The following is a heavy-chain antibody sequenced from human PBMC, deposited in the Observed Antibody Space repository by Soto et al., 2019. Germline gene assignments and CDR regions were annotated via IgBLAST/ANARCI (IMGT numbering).Heavy chain of an antibody. CDR3: ARDASGLSY. J-gene: IGHJ4*02. Sequence: GGSLRLSCAASGFTFSNYRMHWVSQAPGKGLVWVSRVEGDGSRAAYADSVKGRFTISRDNAKNSLYLQMDSLTVEDTAVYYCARDASGLSYWGQGTLVTVSS. CDR2: VEGDGSRA. V-gene: IGHV3-74*01. CDR1: GFTFSNYR. D-gene: IGHD3-3*01.